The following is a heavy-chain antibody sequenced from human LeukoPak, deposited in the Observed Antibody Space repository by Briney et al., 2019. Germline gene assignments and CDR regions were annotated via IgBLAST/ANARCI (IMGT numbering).Heavy chain of an antibody. Sequence: GGSLRLSCAASGFTFSGSAMHWVRQASGKGLEWVGRIRSKANSYATAYAASVKGRFTISRDDSKNTAYLQMNSLKTEDTAVYYCTRPLITYCGGDCYAPDAFDIWGQGTMATVSS. CDR3: TRPLITYCGGDCYAPDAFDI. V-gene: IGHV3-73*01. J-gene: IGHJ3*02. CDR1: GFTFSGSA. CDR2: IRSKANSYAT. D-gene: IGHD2-21*02.